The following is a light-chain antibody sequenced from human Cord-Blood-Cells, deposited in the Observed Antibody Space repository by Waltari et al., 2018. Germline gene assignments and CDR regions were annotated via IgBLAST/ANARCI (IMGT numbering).Light chain of an antibody. V-gene: IGLV2-14*01. Sequence: QSALTQPASVSGSPGQSITISCTGTSSDVGGYNYVSWYQQHPSKAPKLMMYDVSKRPSGVSNRFSGSKSGNTASLTISGLQAEDEADYYCSSYTSSSTYVFGTGTKVTVL. CDR3: SSYTSSSTYV. CDR2: DVS. J-gene: IGLJ1*01. CDR1: SSDVGGYNY.